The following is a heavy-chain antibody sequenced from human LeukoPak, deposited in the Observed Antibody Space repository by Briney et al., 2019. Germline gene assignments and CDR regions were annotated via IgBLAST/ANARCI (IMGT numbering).Heavy chain of an antibody. CDR3: AKDLEYYYDSSGYYYNSAFDY. D-gene: IGHD3-22*01. Sequence: GGSLRLSCAASGFTFSTYTMNWVRQAPGKGLEWVSSISSRSSYIYYADSVKGRFTISRDNSKNTLYLQMNSLRAEDTAVYYCAKDLEYYYDSSGYYYNSAFDYWGQGTLVTVSS. CDR1: GFTFSTYT. J-gene: IGHJ4*02. V-gene: IGHV3-21*04. CDR2: ISSRSSYI.